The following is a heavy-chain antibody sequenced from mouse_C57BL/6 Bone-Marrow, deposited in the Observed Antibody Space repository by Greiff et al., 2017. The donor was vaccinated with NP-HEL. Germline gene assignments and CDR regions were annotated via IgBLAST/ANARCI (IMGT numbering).Heavy chain of an antibody. D-gene: IGHD2-5*01. CDR3: TRSWYYSNYPDYYGY. V-gene: IGHV6-3*01. J-gene: IGHJ2*01. CDR1: GFTFSNYW. CDR2: IRLKSDNYAT. Sequence: EVKVEESGGGLVQPGGSMKLSCVASGFTFSNYWMNWVRQSPEKGLEWVAQIRLKSDNYATHYAASVKGRFTISRHDSKSSVYLQMNNLRAEDTGIYYCTRSWYYSNYPDYYGYWGQGTTLTVAS.